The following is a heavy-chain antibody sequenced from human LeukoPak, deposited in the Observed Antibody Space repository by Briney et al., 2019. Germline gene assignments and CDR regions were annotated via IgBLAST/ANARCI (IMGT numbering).Heavy chain of an antibody. CDR3: ATQSSGYDSGNDAFDI. CDR2: IYYSGST. D-gene: IGHD3-22*01. CDR1: GGAISSGDYY. J-gene: IGHJ3*02. V-gene: IGHV4-30-4*08. Sequence: SQTLSLTCTVSGGAISSGDYYWSWSRQPPGKGLEWIGYIYYSGSTYYNPSLKSRVTISVDTSKNRFSLKLSSVTAADTAVYYCATQSSGYDSGNDAFDIWGQGTMVTVSS.